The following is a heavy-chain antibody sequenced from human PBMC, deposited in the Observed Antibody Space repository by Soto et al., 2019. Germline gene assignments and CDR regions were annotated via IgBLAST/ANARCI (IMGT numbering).Heavy chain of an antibody. CDR1: GFTFSSYA. J-gene: IGHJ5*02. D-gene: IGHD1-26*01. CDR2: ISYDGSNK. CDR3: ARALIEWELLVVNNWFDP. V-gene: IGHV3-30-3*01. Sequence: GGSLRLSCAASGFTFSSYAMHWVRQAPGKGLEWVAVISYDGSNKYYADSVKGRFTISRDNSKNTLYLQMNSLRAEDTAVYYCARALIEWELLVVNNWFDPWGQGTLVTVSS.